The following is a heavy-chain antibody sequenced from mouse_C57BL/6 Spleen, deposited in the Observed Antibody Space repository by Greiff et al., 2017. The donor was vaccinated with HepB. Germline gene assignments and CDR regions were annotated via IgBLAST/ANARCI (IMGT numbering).Heavy chain of an antibody. Sequence: VQLQQSGADLATPGASVKLSCKASGYTFTSYWMHWVKQRPGQGLEWIGYINPSSGYTKYNQKFKDKATLTADKSSSTAYMQLSSLTYEDSAVYYCARWAYSNYAMDYWGQGTSVTVSS. V-gene: IGHV1-7*01. CDR3: ARWAYSNYAMDY. J-gene: IGHJ4*01. CDR2: INPSSGYT. CDR1: GYTFTSYW. D-gene: IGHD2-5*01.